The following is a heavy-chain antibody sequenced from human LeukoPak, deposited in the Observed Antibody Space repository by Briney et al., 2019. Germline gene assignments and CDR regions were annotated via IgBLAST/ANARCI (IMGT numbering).Heavy chain of an antibody. J-gene: IGHJ3*02. CDR3: ARPFDYYDSSGYSPDAFDI. V-gene: IGHV1-69*06. D-gene: IGHD3-22*01. CDR2: IIPIFGTA. Sequence: SVKVSCKASGGTFSRYAISWVRQAPGQGLEWMGRIIPIFGTANYAQKFQGRVTITADKSTSTAYMELSSLRSEGTAVGYCARPFDYYDSSGYSPDAFDIWGQGTMVTVSS. CDR1: GGTFSRYA.